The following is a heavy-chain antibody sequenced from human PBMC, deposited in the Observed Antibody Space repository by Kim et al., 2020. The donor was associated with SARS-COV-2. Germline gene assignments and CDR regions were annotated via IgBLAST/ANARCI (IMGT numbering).Heavy chain of an antibody. CDR2: IYYSGST. Sequence: SETLSLTCTVSGGSISSSSYYWGWIRQPPGKGLEWIGSIYYSGSTYYNPSLKSRVTISVDTSKNQFSLKLSSVTAADTAVYYFARDRRGYSSGYGWFDP. V-gene: IGHV4-39*07. J-gene: IGHJ5*02. D-gene: IGHD5-18*01. CDR1: GGSISSSSYY. CDR3: ARDRRGYSSGYGWFDP.